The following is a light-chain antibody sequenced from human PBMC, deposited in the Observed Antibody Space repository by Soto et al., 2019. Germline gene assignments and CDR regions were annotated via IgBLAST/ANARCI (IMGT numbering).Light chain of an antibody. CDR2: DAS. J-gene: IGKJ2*01. CDR1: QSVNSY. CDR3: QQRTNWLMYT. Sequence: EFVLTQSPATLSLSPGERATLSCRASQSVNSYLAWYQQKPGQAPRLLIYDASNRATGVPARFSGSGSGTDFTLTISELEPEDFAVYYCQQRTNWLMYTFGQGTKLEIK. V-gene: IGKV3-11*01.